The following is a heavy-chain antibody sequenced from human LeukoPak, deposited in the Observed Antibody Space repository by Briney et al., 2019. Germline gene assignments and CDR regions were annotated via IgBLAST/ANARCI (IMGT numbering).Heavy chain of an antibody. CDR1: GFTLSSYA. Sequence: AGGSLRLSCAASGFTLSSYAMSWVRQAPGKGLEWVALISYDGSNKYYADSVKGRFTISRDKSKNTLYLQMNSLRAEDTAVYYCARRAYWGQGTLVTVSS. J-gene: IGHJ4*02. CDR2: ISYDGSNK. V-gene: IGHV3-30*03. CDR3: ARRAY.